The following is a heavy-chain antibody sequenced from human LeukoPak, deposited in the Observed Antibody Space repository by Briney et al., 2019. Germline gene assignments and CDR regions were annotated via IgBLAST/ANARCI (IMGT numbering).Heavy chain of an antibody. D-gene: IGHD3-10*01. CDR3: AKDHHIYGSGSYYGY. CDR1: GFTFSTHA. V-gene: IGHV3-23*01. CDR2: IGGNDGTT. J-gene: IGHJ4*02. Sequence: GGSLRLSCVASGFTFSTHAMSWVRLAPGKGLEWVSAIGGNDGTTYYADSVKGRFTISRDNSKNTLYLQMNSLRAEDTAVYYCAKDHHIYGSGSYYGYWGQGTLVTVSS.